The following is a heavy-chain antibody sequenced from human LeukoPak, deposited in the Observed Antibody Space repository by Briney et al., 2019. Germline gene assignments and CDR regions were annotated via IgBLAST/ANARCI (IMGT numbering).Heavy chain of an antibody. J-gene: IGHJ4*02. CDR3: ARDRGAVAGQYFDY. V-gene: IGHV3-11*01. CDR1: GGSISTYY. D-gene: IGHD6-19*01. CDR2: ISSSGDSE. Sequence: LSLTCTVSGGSISTYYWSWIRQAPGKGPEWISYISSSGDSEYYADSVKGRFTISRDNAKNSLYLQMNSLRAEDTAVYYCARDRGAVAGQYFDYWGQGTLVTVSS.